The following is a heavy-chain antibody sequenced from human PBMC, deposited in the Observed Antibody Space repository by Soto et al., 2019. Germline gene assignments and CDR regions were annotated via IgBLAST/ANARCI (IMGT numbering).Heavy chain of an antibody. CDR1: GFTFSSYS. V-gene: IGHV3-48*02. J-gene: IGHJ6*02. CDR3: ASLPKRSPYYYYYGMDV. D-gene: IGHD1-26*01. Sequence: GGSLRLSCAASGFTFSSYSMNWVRQAPGKGLEWVSYISSSSSTIYYADSVKGRFTISRDNAKNSLYLQMNSLRDEDTAVYYCASLPKRSPYYYYYGMDVWGQGTTVTVSS. CDR2: ISSSSSTI.